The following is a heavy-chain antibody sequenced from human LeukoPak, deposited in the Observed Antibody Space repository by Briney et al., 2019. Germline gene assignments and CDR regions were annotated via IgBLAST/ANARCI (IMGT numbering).Heavy chain of an antibody. Sequence: SETLSLTCTVSGGSISSSSYYWGWIRQPPGKGLEWIGSIHYSGSTYYNPSLKSRVTISVDTSKNQFSLKLSSVTAADTAVYYCATNGYYCMDVWGKGTTVTVSS. V-gene: IGHV4-39*07. CDR2: IHYSGST. J-gene: IGHJ6*03. D-gene: IGHD2-8*01. CDR3: ATNGYYCMDV. CDR1: GGSISSSSYY.